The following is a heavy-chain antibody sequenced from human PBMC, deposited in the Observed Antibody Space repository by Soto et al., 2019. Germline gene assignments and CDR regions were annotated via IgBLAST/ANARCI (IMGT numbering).Heavy chain of an antibody. CDR1: GGSISSGGHY. CDR3: ARLMGYCRTSSCRYYFDY. D-gene: IGHD2-2*01. V-gene: IGHV4-31*02. Sequence: SETLSLTCSVSGGSISSGGHYWSWIRQLPGKALEWIGHIYYSGKTYYTPSLRSRLTMSVDTSKNHFSLKLSSVTAADTAVYYCARLMGYCRTSSCRYYFDYWGQGNLVTVS. J-gene: IGHJ4*02. CDR2: IYYSGKT.